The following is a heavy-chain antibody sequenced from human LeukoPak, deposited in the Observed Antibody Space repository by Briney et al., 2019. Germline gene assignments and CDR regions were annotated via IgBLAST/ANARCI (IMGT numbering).Heavy chain of an antibody. J-gene: IGHJ4*02. Sequence: GGSLRLSCAASGFTFSSYTVNWVRQAPGKGLEWVSSISISGDYIYYADSVKGRFTISRDNAKNTLYLQMNSLRAEDTAVYYCARDSGYSSSWAFDYWGQGTLVTVSS. CDR1: GFTFSSYT. CDR2: ISISGDYI. CDR3: ARDSGYSSSWAFDY. V-gene: IGHV3-21*01. D-gene: IGHD6-13*01.